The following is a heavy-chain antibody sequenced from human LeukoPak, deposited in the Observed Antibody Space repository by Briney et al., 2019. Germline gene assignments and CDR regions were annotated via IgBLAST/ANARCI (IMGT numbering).Heavy chain of an antibody. CDR3: ARALSSGYSSSLFDY. V-gene: IGHV3-53*01. CDR2: IYSGGNT. CDR1: GFTVSSNY. J-gene: IGHJ4*02. D-gene: IGHD6-13*01. Sequence: GGSLRLSCAASGFTVSSNYMSWVRQAPGKGLEWVSVIYSGGNTYYADSVKGRFTISRDNSKNTLYLQMNSLRAEDTAVCYCARALSSGYSSSLFDYWGQGTLVIVSS.